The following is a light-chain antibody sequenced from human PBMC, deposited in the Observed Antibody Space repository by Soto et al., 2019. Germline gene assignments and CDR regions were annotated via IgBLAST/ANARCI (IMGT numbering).Light chain of an antibody. CDR1: QSLLRNNGYVY. J-gene: IGKJ2*01. CDR2: LGS. Sequence: DIVMTQSPLSLPVTPGEPASISCMSSQSLLRNNGYVYLDWYLQKPGQSPQLLIYLGSNRASGVPDRFSGSVSGTDFTLKISEVEAEDIGVYYCMQALQTPRTFGQGTKLEIK. V-gene: IGKV2-28*01. CDR3: MQALQTPRT.